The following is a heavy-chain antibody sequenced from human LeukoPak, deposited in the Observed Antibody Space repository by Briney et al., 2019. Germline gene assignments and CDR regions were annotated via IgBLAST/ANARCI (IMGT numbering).Heavy chain of an antibody. CDR2: IKSKPDGGTT. J-gene: IGHJ4*02. CDR1: GFTFSSAW. Sequence: PGGSLRLSCAASGFTFSSAWMSWVRQAPGKGLEWVGRIKSKPDGGTTDYAAPVKGRFTISRDDSKNTLYLQMNSLKTEDTAVYCCTTYSYGYYLYWGQGTLVTVSS. CDR3: TTYSYGYYLY. D-gene: IGHD5-18*01. V-gene: IGHV3-15*01.